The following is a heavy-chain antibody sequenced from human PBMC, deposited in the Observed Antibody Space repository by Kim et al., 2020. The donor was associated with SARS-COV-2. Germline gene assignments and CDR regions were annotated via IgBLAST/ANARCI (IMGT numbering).Heavy chain of an antibody. Sequence: GRFTISRDNSKNTRYLQMNSLGAEDTAVYYCAKVGYYDSSGYYSGAYFDYWGQGTLVTVSS. V-gene: IGHV3-30*02. D-gene: IGHD3-22*01. CDR3: AKVGYYDSSGYYSGAYFDY. J-gene: IGHJ4*02.